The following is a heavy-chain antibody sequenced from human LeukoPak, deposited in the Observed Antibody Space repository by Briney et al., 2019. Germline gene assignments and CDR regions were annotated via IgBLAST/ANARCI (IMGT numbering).Heavy chain of an antibody. CDR2: ISLSGHT. Sequence: SGTLSLTCGVSGGSITTTNYWSWVRQPPGQGLEWIGEISLSGHTNYNPSLRSRVTMSLDGSKNHLSLILASVTAADTAIYYCSRESGPFSPFGHWGQGTLVTVTS. D-gene: IGHD1-26*01. J-gene: IGHJ4*02. CDR1: GGSITTTNY. CDR3: SRESGPFSPFGH. V-gene: IGHV4-4*02.